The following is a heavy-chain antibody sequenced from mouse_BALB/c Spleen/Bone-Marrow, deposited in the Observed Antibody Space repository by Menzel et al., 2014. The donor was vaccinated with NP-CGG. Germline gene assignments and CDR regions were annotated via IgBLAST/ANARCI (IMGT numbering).Heavy chain of an antibody. CDR3: ARRDGGPMDY. CDR1: GFTFSNYG. Sequence: EVKLMESGGDLVKPGGSLKLSCAASGFTFSNYGMSWVRQTPDKRLEWVATISSGGSYTYYPDSVKGRFTISRDNAKNXLYLQMSSLKSEDTAMYYCARRDGGPMDYWGQGTSVTVSS. D-gene: IGHD2-3*01. CDR2: ISSGGSYT. V-gene: IGHV5-6*02. J-gene: IGHJ4*01.